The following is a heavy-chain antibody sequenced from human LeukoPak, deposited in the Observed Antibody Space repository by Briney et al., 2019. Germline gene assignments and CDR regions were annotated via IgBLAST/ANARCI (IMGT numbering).Heavy chain of an antibody. Sequence: QPGGSLRLSCAASGFTFSSYAMTWVRQAPGKGLEWVSALSAGGSTYYVDSVKGRFTISRDNSKNTLYLQTNSLRAEDTAIYYCAKGHDSYYFDYWGQGSLVTVSS. CDR2: LSAGGST. CDR3: AKGHDSYYFDY. D-gene: IGHD1-1*01. CDR1: GFTFSSYA. V-gene: IGHV3-23*01. J-gene: IGHJ4*02.